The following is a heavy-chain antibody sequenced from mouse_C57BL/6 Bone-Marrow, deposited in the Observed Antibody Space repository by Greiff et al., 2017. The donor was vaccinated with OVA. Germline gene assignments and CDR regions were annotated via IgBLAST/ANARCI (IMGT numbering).Heavy chain of an antibody. J-gene: IGHJ3*01. Sequence: VQLQQSGAELVRPGASVKLSCKASGYTFTDYNMDWVKQSHGKSLEWIGDINPNNGGTIYNQKFKGKATLTVDKSSSTAYMELRSLTSEDTAVYYCARHSSGYGYWGQGTLVTVSA. D-gene: IGHD3-2*02. CDR3: ARHSSGYGY. V-gene: IGHV1-18*01. CDR1: GYTFTDYN. CDR2: INPNNGGT.